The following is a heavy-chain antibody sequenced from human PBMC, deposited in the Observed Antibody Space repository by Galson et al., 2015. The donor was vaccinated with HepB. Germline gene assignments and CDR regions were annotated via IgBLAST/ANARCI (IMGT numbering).Heavy chain of an antibody. CDR3: AAGIVGTTTPDCDS. V-gene: IGHV1-58*02. J-gene: IGHJ4*02. CDR1: GFNFTSSA. D-gene: IGHD1-26*01. CDR2: IVVGSGNT. Sequence: SVKVSCKASGFNFTSSAMQWVRQARGQRLEWIGWIVVGSGNTKDAQKFQERVTITRDMSTRTAYMELSSLRSEDTAVYYCAAGIVGTTTPDCDSWGQGTLVTVSS.